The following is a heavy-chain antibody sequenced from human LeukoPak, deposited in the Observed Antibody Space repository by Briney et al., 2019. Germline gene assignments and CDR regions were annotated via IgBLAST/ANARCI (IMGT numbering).Heavy chain of an antibody. V-gene: IGHV1-2*02. J-gene: IGHJ4*02. CDR3: ASAGYSSSWYSSFDY. CDR2: INPNSGGT. D-gene: IGHD6-13*01. Sequence: ASVKVSCKASGYTFTSYAMNWVRQAPGQGLEWMGWINPNSGGTNYAQKFQGRVTMTRDTSISTAYMELSRLRSDDTAVYYCASAGYSSSWYSSFDYWGQGTLVTVSS. CDR1: GYTFTSYA.